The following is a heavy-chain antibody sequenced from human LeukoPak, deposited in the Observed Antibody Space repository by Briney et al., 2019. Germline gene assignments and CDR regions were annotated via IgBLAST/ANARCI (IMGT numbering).Heavy chain of an antibody. J-gene: IGHJ4*02. V-gene: IGHV3-53*01. Sequence: PGRSLRLSCAASGFTFGDYAMHWVRQAPGKGLEWVSVLYAGGESYYADSVLGRFTISRDNSNNTVFLEMNSLTADDTAVYFCARDSAGNQYSSGNFDLWGQGTLVTVSS. D-gene: IGHD3-10*01. CDR2: LYAGGES. CDR1: GFTFGDYA. CDR3: ARDSAGNQYSSGNFDL.